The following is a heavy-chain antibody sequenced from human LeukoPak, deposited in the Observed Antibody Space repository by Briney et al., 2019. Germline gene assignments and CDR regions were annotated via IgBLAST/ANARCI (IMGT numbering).Heavy chain of an antibody. J-gene: IGHJ4*02. D-gene: IGHD2-15*01. CDR1: GFTFSSYE. CDR3: APCSGGSCYSGGYFEY. V-gene: IGHV3-48*03. CDR2: ISRGGDSI. Sequence: PGGSLRLSCAASGFTFSSYEMNWVRQAPGKGLEWASYISRGGDSIYYADSVKGRFTISRDNAKNSLYLQMNSLRAEDTALYYCAPCSGGSCYSGGYFEYWGQGTLVTVSS.